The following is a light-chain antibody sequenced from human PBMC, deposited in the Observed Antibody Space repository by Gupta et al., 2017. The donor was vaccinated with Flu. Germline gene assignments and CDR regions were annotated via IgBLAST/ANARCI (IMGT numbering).Light chain of an antibody. V-gene: IGLV3-25*03. J-gene: IGLJ1*01. CDR2: KDN. CDR3: ESADSTSNYYV. Sequence: GQTARITCSGDALPNQYVYWFQQKPGQAPELLIYKDNERPSGIPERFSASGSGTTVTLTISGVQAEDEADYYCESADSTSNYYVFGAGTKVTVL. CDR1: ALPNQY.